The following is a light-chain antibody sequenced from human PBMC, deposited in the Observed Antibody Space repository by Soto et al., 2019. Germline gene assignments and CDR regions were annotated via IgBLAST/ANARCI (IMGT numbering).Light chain of an antibody. J-gene: IGKJ1*01. V-gene: IGKV3-11*01. CDR3: QQRSNWPRT. CDR1: QSVSSY. CDR2: DAS. Sequence: EIVLTQSPATLSLSPGERATLSCRASQSVSSYLAWYKQKPGQAPRLLIYDASNRATGIPARFSGSGSGTEFTLTISSLEPEDFEVYYCQQRSNWPRTFGQGTKVDIK.